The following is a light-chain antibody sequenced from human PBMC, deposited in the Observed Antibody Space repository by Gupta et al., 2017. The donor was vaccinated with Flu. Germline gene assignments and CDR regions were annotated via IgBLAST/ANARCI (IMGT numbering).Light chain of an antibody. CDR2: EVS. V-gene: IGLV2-8*01. CDR3: SSYEGSNNFVV. J-gene: IGLJ2*01. Sequence: QSALTQPPAASGSPGQSVTISCTGTSSDVGGCNYVSWYQHHTGQAPIVIIYEVSKRHSGVPDRFSGAKSDITASLTFTGLQAEDEADYYCSSYEGSNNFVVFGGGTKLTVL. CDR1: SSDVGGCNY.